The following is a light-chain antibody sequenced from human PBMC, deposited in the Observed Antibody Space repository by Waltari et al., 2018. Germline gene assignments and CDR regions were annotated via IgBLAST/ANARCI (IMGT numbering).Light chain of an antibody. CDR2: AAS. CDR3: QQSYSTPYT. CDR1: QSITGY. V-gene: IGKV1-39*01. J-gene: IGKJ2*01. Sequence: DIQMTQSPSSLSASVGDRVTISCRASQSITGYLNWDQQKPGQAPKLLVYAASSLQSGIPLRFSGSGSGTDFTLTISSLQPEDFATYYCQQSYSTPYTFGQGTKLEIK.